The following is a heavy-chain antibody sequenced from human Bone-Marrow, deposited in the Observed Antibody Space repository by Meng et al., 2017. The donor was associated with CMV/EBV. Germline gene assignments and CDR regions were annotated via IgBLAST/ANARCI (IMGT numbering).Heavy chain of an antibody. CDR3: AKDYGDYPKLYNYYGMDV. J-gene: IGHJ6*01. CDR1: GFTFSSYG. V-gene: IGHV3-33*06. Sequence: GESLKISCAASGFTFSSYGMHWVRQAPGKGLEWVAVIWYDGSNKYYADSVKGRFTISRDNSKNALYLQMNSLRAENTAVYYCAKDYGDYPKLYNYYGMDVWGQGTTVTGSS. D-gene: IGHD4-17*01. CDR2: IWYDGSNK.